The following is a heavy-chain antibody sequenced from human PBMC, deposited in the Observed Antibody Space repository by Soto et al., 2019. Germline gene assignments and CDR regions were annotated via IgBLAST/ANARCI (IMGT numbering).Heavy chain of an antibody. V-gene: IGHV3-23*01. CDR3: ASRSSGWYFDY. D-gene: IGHD6-19*01. CDR2: ISGSGSST. J-gene: IGHJ4*02. Sequence: EVQLLESGGGLVQPGGSLRLSCAASGFTFSSYAMNWVRQAPGKGLEWVSVISGSGSSTYYADSVKGRFTISRENSKNTLYLQMNSLRAEDTAVYYCASRSSGWYFDYWGQGTLVTVSS. CDR1: GFTFSSYA.